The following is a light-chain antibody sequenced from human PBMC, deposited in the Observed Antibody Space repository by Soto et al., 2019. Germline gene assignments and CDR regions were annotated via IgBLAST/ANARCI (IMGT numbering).Light chain of an antibody. CDR3: TSYARSGYV. J-gene: IGLJ1*01. V-gene: IGLV2-14*01. CDR1: SSDIYDYKY. CDR2: EVT. Sequence: QSVLTQPASVSGSPGQSITISCTGTSSDIYDYKYVSWYQQHPGKAPKLIIYEVTRRPSGVSDRFSGSKSGNTASLTISGLQTEDEGDYYCTSYARSGYVFGTWTKVTVL.